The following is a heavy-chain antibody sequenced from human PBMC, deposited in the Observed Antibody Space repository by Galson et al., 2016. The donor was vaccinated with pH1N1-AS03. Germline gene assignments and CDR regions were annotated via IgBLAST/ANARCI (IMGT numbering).Heavy chain of an antibody. D-gene: IGHD6-13*01. CDR2: ISYDGSEK. CDR3: VRSLAAVGNY. Sequence: SLRLSCAASGFSFGDFALHWVRQAPGKGLEWVAFISYDGSEKYYADSVQGRVTISRDNSKNTVHLELNSLRGADKAVYYSVRSLAAVGNYWGQETLVIVSS. CDR1: GFSFGDFA. J-gene: IGHJ4*02. V-gene: IGHV3-30*04.